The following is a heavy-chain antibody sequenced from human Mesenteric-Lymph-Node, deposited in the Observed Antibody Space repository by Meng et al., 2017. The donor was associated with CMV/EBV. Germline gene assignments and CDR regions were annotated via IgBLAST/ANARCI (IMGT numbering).Heavy chain of an antibody. CDR3: ARARADILFPDY. D-gene: IGHD3-9*01. CDR1: GGSISSGGYY. J-gene: IGHJ4*02. Sequence: VSGGSISSGGYYWIWLRQHPGKGLEWIGYIYYSGSTYYNPSLKSRVTISVETSKNQFSLKLSSVTAADTAVYYCARARADILFPDYWGQGTLVTVSS. CDR2: IYYSGST. V-gene: IGHV4-31*02.